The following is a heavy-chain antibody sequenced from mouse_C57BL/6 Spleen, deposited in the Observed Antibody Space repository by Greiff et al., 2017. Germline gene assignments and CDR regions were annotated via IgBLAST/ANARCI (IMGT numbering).Heavy chain of an antibody. V-gene: IGHV1-80*01. J-gene: IGHJ3*01. CDR1: GYAFSSYW. Sequence: QVQLQQSGAELVRPGASVKISCKASGYAFSSYWINWVKQRPGKGLEWIGQIYPGDGDTNYNGKFKGKATLTADKSSSTAYMQLSSLTSEDSAVYFCARGDDGYYVGFADWGKGTLVTVA. D-gene: IGHD2-3*01. CDR2: IYPGDGDT. CDR3: ARGDDGYYVGFAD.